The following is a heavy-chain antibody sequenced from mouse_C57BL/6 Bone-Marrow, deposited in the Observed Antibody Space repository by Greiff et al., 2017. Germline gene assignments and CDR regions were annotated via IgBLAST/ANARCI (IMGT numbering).Heavy chain of an antibody. V-gene: IGHV5-16*01. CDR2: INSDGSST. CDR1: GFTFSDYY. J-gene: IGHJ4*01. D-gene: IGHD1-1*01. CDR3: ARGGSIPYAMDY. Sequence: EVQVVESEGGLVQPGSSMKLSCTASGFTFSDYYMAWVRQVPEKGLEWVANINSDGSSTYYLDSLQSRFIISRDNAKNILYLQMSSLKSEDTATYYCARGGSIPYAMDYWGQGTSVTVSS.